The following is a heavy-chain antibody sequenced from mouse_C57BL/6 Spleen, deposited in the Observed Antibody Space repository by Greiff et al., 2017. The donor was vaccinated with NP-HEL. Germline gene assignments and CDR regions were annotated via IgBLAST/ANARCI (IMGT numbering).Heavy chain of an antibody. V-gene: IGHV1-82*01. J-gene: IGHJ3*01. CDR1: GYAFSSSW. CDR2: IYPGDGDT. CDR3: ARGGGGNSAWFAY. Sequence: VQLQQSGPELVKPGASVKISCKASGYAFSSSWMNWVKQRPGTGLEWIGRIYPGDGDTNYNGKFKGKATLTADKSSSTAYMQLSSLTSEDSAVYVCARGGGGNSAWFAYWGQGTLVTVSA. D-gene: IGHD2-1*01.